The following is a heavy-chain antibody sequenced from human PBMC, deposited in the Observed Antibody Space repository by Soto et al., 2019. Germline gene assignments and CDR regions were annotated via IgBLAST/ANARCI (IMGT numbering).Heavy chain of an antibody. D-gene: IGHD3-10*01. V-gene: IGHV1-3*01. CDR1: GYTFTSYG. J-gene: IGHJ4*02. Sequence: GASVKVSCKASGYTFTSYGMHWVRQAPGQRLEWMGWINAGNGNTKYSQKFQGRVTITRDTSASTAYMELSSLRSEDTAVYYCARCLGGARTYFDYWGQGTLVTVSS. CDR2: INAGNGNT. CDR3: ARCLGGARTYFDY.